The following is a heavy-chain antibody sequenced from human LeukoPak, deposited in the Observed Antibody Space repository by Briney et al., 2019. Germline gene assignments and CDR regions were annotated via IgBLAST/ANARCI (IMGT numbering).Heavy chain of an antibody. D-gene: IGHD3-22*01. CDR2: IYPSGST. CDR3: AAYRITTIVVPFDY. V-gene: IGHV4-4*07. CDR1: GGSISNYY. Sequence: PSETLSLTCTVSGGSISNYYWSWIRQPAGKGLEWIGRIYPSGSTNYNPSLTSRVTILVDKSKNQFSLKLRSVTAADTAVYFCAAYRITTIVVPFDYWGQGALVTVSS. J-gene: IGHJ4*02.